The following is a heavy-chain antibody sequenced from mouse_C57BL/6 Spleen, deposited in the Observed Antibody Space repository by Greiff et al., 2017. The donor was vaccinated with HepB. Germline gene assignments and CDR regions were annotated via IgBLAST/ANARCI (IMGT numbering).Heavy chain of an antibody. CDR1: GYTFTDYY. V-gene: IGHV1-26*01. CDR3: AIITTVVATYYFDY. Sequence: EVQLQQSGPELVKPGASVKISCKASGYTFTDYYMNWVKQSHGKSLEWIGDINPNNGGTSYNQKFKGKATLTVDKSSSTAYMELRSLTSEDSAVYYCAIITTVVATYYFDYWGQGTTLTVSS. D-gene: IGHD1-1*01. CDR2: INPNNGGT. J-gene: IGHJ2*01.